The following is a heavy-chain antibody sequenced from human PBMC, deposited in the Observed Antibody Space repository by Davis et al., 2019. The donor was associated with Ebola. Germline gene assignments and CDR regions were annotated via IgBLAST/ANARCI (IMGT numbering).Heavy chain of an antibody. CDR1: GFSFRSYA. CDR2: ISSSGSTI. V-gene: IGHV3-11*01. J-gene: IGHJ4*02. D-gene: IGHD5-18*01. CDR3: ASGQLWFPWGY. Sequence: GESLKISCAASGFSFRSYAMSWIRQAPGKGLEWVSYISSSGSTIYYADSVKGRFTISRDNAKNSLYLQMNSLRAEDTAVYYCASGQLWFPWGYWGQGTLVTVSS.